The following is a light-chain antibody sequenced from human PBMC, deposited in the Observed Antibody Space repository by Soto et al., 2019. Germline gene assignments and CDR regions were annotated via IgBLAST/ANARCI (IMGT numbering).Light chain of an antibody. V-gene: IGKV3-11*01. J-gene: IGKJ5*01. CDR3: QQRFNWPIT. CDR1: QSVSSY. CDR2: DAS. Sequence: EIVLTQSPGTLSLSPGERATLSCRASQSVSSYLAWYQQKPGQAPRLLIYDASNRATGIPARFSGSGSGTDFTLTISSLEPEDFAVYYCQQRFNWPITFGQGTRLEI.